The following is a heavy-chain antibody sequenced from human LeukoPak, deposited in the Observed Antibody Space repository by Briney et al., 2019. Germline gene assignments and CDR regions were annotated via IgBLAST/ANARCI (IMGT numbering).Heavy chain of an antibody. D-gene: IGHD1-26*01. CDR3: ARVYSGSYPGAFDI. V-gene: IGHV1-69*04. CDR2: IIPILGIA. J-gene: IGHJ3*02. Sequence: SVKVSCKASGYTFTSYAISWVRQAPGQGLEWMGRIIPILGIANYAQKFQGRVTITADKSTSTAYMELSSLRSEDTAVYYCARVYSGSYPGAFDIWGQGTMVTVSS. CDR1: GYTFTSYA.